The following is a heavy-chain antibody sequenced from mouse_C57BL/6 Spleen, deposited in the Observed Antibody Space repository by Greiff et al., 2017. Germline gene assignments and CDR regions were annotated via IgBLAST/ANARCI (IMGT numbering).Heavy chain of an antibody. V-gene: IGHV5-16*01. D-gene: IGHD2-1*01. J-gene: IGHJ3*01. CDR2: INYDGSST. CDR3: ARDDGNYGWFAY. CDR1: GFTFSDYY. Sequence: VQLKESEGGLVQPGSSMKLSCTASGFTFSDYYMAWVRQVPEKGLEWVANINYDGSSTYYLDSLKSRFIISRDNAKNILYLQMSSLKSEDTATYYCARDDGNYGWFAYWGQGTLVTVSA.